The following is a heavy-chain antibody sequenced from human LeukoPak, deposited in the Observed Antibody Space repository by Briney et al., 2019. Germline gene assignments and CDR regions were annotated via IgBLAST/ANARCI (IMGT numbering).Heavy chain of an antibody. J-gene: IGHJ6*03. CDR3: VRAGWRYYDSSGVRGHYYMDV. CDR2: TYYRSKWYN. CDR1: GDSVPSNSAA. Sequence: SQILSLTCAISGDSVPSNSAAWNWIRQSPSRGLEWLGRTYYRSKWYNDYAVSVKSRITINPDTSKNQFSLQLNSVTPEDTAVYYCVRAGWRYYDSSGVRGHYYMDVWGKGATVTVSS. D-gene: IGHD3-22*01. V-gene: IGHV6-1*01.